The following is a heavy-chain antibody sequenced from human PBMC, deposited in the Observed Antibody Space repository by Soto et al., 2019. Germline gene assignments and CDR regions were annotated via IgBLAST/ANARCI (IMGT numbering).Heavy chain of an antibody. V-gene: IGHV4-4*07. CDR3: ARDNGDSYDSSGYNDY. J-gene: IGHJ4*02. CDR2: IYTTASS. Sequence: PSETLSLTCTVAGGYISGSCWGWVRQPAGKGLEWIGRIYTTASSNYNPSLHSRLTMSLDTRKNQFSLKLRSVNAADTAVYHCARDNGDSYDSSGYNDYWGQGTLVSVS. CDR1: GGYISGSC. D-gene: IGHD3-22*01.